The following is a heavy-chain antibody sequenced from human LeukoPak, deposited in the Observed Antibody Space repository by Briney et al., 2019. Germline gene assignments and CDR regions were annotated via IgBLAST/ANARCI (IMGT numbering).Heavy chain of an antibody. Sequence: SVKVSCRASGGTFSSYGISWVRQAPGQGLEWMGRIIPIFGTANYAQKFQGRVTITTDESTSTAYMELSSLRSEDTAVYYCAREDYYGSGRDFAGYYFDYWGQGTLVTVSS. V-gene: IGHV1-69*05. J-gene: IGHJ4*02. CDR1: GGTFSSYG. D-gene: IGHD3-10*01. CDR2: IIPIFGTA. CDR3: AREDYYGSGRDFAGYYFDY.